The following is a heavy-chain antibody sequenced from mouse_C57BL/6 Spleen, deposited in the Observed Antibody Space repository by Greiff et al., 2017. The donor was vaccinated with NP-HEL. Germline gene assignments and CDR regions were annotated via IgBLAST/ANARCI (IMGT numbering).Heavy chain of an antibody. CDR2: IYPSDSET. D-gene: IGHD1-1*01. V-gene: IGHV1-61*01. CDR3: ARNYGSREDY. J-gene: IGHJ4*01. CDR1: GYTFTSYW. Sequence: VQLQQSGAELVRPGSSVKLSCKASGYTFTSYWMDWVKQRPGQGLEWIGNIYPSDSETHYNQKFKDKATLTVDKSSSTAYMQLSSLTSEDSAVYYCARNYGSREDYWGQGTSVTVSS.